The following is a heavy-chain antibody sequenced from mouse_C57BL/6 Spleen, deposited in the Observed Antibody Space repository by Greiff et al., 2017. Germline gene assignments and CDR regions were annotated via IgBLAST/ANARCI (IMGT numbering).Heavy chain of an antibody. CDR2: IDPSDSYT. V-gene: IGHV1-59*01. D-gene: IGHD6-1*01. J-gene: IGHJ2*01. CDR1: GYTFTSYW. Sequence: QVQLQQSGAELVRPGTSVKLSCKASGYTFTSYWMHWVKQRPGQGLEWIGVIDPSDSYTNYNQKFKGKATLTVDTSSSTAYMQLRSLTSEDSAVYYCARACHYPKAKVNYFDYWGQGTTLTVSA. CDR3: ARACHYPKAKVNYFDY.